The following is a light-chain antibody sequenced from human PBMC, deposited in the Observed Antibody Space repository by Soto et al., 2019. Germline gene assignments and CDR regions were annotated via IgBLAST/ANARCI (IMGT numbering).Light chain of an antibody. CDR2: WTS. CDR3: QEYSRTPPLYI. Sequence: DIVMTQSPDSLAVSLGERATINCKSSQSVLYSSNNKNYLNWYQQKPGQPPKLLIYWTSIRESGVPDRFSGSGSGTDFTRTISGLQAEAVALYSCQEYSRTPPLYIYDQGTKLQIK. J-gene: IGKJ2*01. CDR1: QSVLYSSNNKNY. V-gene: IGKV4-1*01.